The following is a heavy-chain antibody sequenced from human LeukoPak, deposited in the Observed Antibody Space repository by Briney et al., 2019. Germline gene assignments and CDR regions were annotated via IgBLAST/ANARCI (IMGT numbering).Heavy chain of an antibody. CDR3: ARGGFRAARPGGVWFDP. CDR1: GGTFSSYA. D-gene: IGHD6-6*01. Sequence: GASVKVSCKASGGTFSSYAISWVRQAPGQGLEWMGRIIPILGIANYAQKFQGRVTITADTSTSTSYMELSSLRSEDTAVYYCARGGFRAARPGGVWFDPWGQGTLVTVSS. J-gene: IGHJ5*02. CDR2: IIPILGIA. V-gene: IGHV1-69*04.